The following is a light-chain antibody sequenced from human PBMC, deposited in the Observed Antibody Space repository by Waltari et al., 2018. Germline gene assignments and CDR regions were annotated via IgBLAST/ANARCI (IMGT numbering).Light chain of an antibody. J-gene: IGLJ2*01. CDR2: DVS. Sequence: QSALTQPASVSGSPGQSITIPRPGTTSDVGGPTYVPWYQQHPGKAPKLMIYDVSKRPSGVSNRFSGSKSGNTASLTISGLQAEDEADYYCCSYAGTSTVVFGGGTKLTVL. CDR1: TSDVGGPTY. CDR3: CSYAGTSTVV. V-gene: IGLV2-23*02.